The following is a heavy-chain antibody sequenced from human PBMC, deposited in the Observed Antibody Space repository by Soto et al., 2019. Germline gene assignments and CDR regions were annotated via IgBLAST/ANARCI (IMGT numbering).Heavy chain of an antibody. CDR3: ARGIGYCSSINCYSSRRLRFDS. V-gene: IGHV4-34*01. J-gene: IGHJ4*02. D-gene: IGHD2-2*01. Sequence: SETLSLTCAVYGGSFSVYYWTWSRQSPEKGLEWIGEVNHSGTTYYNPSLKTRVTISVHTPKNQFSLKMSSVTAADTAVYYCARGIGYCSSINCYSSRRLRFDSWGQGTLVTVSS. CDR2: VNHSGTT. CDR1: GGSFSVYY.